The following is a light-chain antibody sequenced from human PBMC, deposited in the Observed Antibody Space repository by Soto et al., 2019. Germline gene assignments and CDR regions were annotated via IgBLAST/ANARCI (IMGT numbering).Light chain of an antibody. CDR2: GAS. J-gene: IGKJ5*01. V-gene: IGKV3-20*01. CDR3: QQHGTSPIT. CDR1: QTVIRNY. Sequence: EIVFTQYPDTLSLSPGDRATRSCRASQTVIRNYLAWHQQKPGHTPRLLVYGASSRATGIPDRFSGSGSGTDFTLTISRLEPEDFAVYYCQQHGTSPITFGQGTRLETK.